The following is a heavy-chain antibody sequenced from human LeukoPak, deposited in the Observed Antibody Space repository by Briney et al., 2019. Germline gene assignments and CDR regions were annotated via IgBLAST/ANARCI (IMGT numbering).Heavy chain of an antibody. V-gene: IGHV1-18*01. CDR1: GYTFTSYG. D-gene: IGHD3-9*01. CDR2: ISAYNGNT. J-gene: IGHJ4*02. Sequence: GASVKVSCKASGYTFTSYGISWVRQAPGQGLEWMGWISAYNGNTNYAQKLQGRVTMTTDTSTSTAYMELSSLRSEDTAVYYCARGPCYVLRYFDCFRQLDYWGQGTLVTVSS. CDR3: ARGPCYVLRYFDCFRQLDY.